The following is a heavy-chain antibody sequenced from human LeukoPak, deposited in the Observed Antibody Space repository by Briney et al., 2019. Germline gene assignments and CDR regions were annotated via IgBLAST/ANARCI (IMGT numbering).Heavy chain of an antibody. V-gene: IGHV1-2*02. CDR3: AKVAPGPFHY. CDR2: INPNSGVT. Sequence: ASVKVSCKASGYTFTGYYIHWVRQAPGQGLECMGWINPNSGVTNYAQRFQGRVTMTRDTSITTAYMELSRLTSDDTAVYYCAKVAPGPFHYWGQGTLVTVSS. CDR1: GYTFTGYY. J-gene: IGHJ4*02.